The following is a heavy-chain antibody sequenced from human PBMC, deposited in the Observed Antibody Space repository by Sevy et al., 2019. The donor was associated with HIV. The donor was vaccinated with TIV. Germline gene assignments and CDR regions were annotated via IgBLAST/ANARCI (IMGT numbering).Heavy chain of an antibody. CDR2: ISAYNGNT. J-gene: IGHJ3*02. Sequence: ASVKVSCKASGYTFTSYGISWVRQAPGQGLEWMGWISAYNGNTNYAQKLQGRVTMTTDTSTSTAYMELRSLRSDDTAVYYCARDLNYDFWSGYYLHDAFDIWGQWTMVTVSS. V-gene: IGHV1-18*01. CDR3: ARDLNYDFWSGYYLHDAFDI. D-gene: IGHD3-3*01. CDR1: GYTFTSYG.